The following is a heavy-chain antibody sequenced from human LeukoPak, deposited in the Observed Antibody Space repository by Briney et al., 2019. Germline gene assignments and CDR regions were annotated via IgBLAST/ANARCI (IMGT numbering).Heavy chain of an antibody. J-gene: IGHJ4*02. CDR1: GFTFSSHW. Sequence: PGGSLRLSCAASGFTFSSHWMHWGRQAPGKGLVWVSRIDSDGRITTYADSVKGRFTISRDNAKNTLYLQMNTLRDEDTAVYYCARDYNWNPPDYWGQGTLVTVSS. CDR2: IDSDGRIT. CDR3: ARDYNWNPPDY. D-gene: IGHD1-1*01. V-gene: IGHV3-74*01.